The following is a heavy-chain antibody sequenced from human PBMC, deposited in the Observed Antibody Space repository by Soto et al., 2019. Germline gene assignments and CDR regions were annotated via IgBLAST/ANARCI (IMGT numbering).Heavy chain of an antibody. Sequence: PGGSLRLSCAASGFTFSSYGMHWVRQAPGKGLEWVAVISYDGSNKYYADSVKGRFTISRDNSKNMLYLQMNSLRAEDTAVYYCAKSLTFGDDVYYYYYGMDVWGQGTTVTVSS. CDR3: AKSLTFGDDVYYYYYGMDV. CDR2: ISYDGSNK. J-gene: IGHJ6*02. V-gene: IGHV3-30*18. D-gene: IGHD3-3*01. CDR1: GFTFSSYG.